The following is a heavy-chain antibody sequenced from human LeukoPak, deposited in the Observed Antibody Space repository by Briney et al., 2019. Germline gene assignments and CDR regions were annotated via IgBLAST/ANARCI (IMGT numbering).Heavy chain of an antibody. J-gene: IGHJ4*02. CDR1: GFTFSDYY. CDR2: ISTSGSTI. V-gene: IGHV3-11*04. CDR3: ATSNNGWLDY. D-gene: IGHD6-19*01. Sequence: GGSLRLSCAASGFTFSDYYMNWVRQAPGKGLEWVSYISTSGSTIYYADSVKGRFTISRDNAKNSLYLQMNSLRAEDTAVYYCATSNNGWLDYWGQGTLVTVSS.